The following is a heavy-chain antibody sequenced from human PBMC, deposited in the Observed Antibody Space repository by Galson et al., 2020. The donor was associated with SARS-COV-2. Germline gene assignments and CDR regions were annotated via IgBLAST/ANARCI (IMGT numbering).Heavy chain of an antibody. J-gene: IGHJ3*02. CDR3: VKTYSSSWYPEDAFDI. CDR2: ISSNGGST. D-gene: IGHD6-13*01. Sequence: GGSLRLSCSASGFTFSSYAMHWVRQAPGKGLEYVSAISSNGGSTYYADSVKGRFTISRGNSKNTLYLQMSSLRAEDTAVYYCVKTYSSSWYPEDAFDIWGQGTMVTVSS. CDR1: GFTFSSYA. V-gene: IGHV3-64D*06.